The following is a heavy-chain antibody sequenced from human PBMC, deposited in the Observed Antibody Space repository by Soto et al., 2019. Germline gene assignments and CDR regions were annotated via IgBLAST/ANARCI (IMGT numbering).Heavy chain of an antibody. CDR1: GCTCSSYS. V-gene: IGHV3-48*02. CDR3: ARPGSGSYSGMDV. J-gene: IGHJ6*02. Sequence: GSLRLSCVASGCTCSSYSVNWVRQAPGKGLEWVSYISSSSSSRYYADSVKGRFTISRDNAKNSLYLQMNSLRDEDTAVYYCARPGSGSYSGMDVWGQGTTVTVSS. CDR2: ISSSSSSR. D-gene: IGHD3-10*01.